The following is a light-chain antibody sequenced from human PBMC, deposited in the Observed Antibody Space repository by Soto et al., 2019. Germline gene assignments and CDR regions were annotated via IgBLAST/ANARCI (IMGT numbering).Light chain of an antibody. J-gene: IGLJ1*01. CDR3: SSYTSGSTLYA. V-gene: IGLV2-14*01. CDR2: EVT. Sequence: QSVLTQPASVSGSPGQSITISCTGTSSDVGGYNYVSWYRQHPGKAPKLVIYEVTNRPSGVSNRFSGSKSGNTASLTISGLQADDEANYYCSSYTSGSTLYAFGSGTKVTVL. CDR1: SSDVGGYNY.